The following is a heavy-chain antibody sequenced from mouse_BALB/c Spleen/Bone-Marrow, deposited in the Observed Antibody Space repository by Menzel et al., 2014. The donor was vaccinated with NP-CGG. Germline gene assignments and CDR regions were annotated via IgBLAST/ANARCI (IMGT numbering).Heavy chain of an antibody. Sequence: QVQLQQSGAELMKPGASVKISCKATGYTFXSYWIEWVKQRPGHGLEWIGEILPGSGSTNYNEKFKGKATFTADTSSNPAYMQLSSLTSEDSAVYYWAGGGVGGGYWYFDVWGAGTTVTVSS. V-gene: IGHV1-9*01. J-gene: IGHJ1*01. CDR2: ILPGSGST. CDR3: AGGGVGGGYWYFDV. CDR1: GYTFXSYW. D-gene: IGHD1-1*02.